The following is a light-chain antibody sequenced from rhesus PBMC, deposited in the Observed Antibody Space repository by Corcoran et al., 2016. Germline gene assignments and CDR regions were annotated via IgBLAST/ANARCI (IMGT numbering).Light chain of an antibody. Sequence: DIQMTQSPSSLSASVGDRVTITCQASQGISNWLAWYQQKPGRAPKLLIYAASSLQSGVPSRFSGSGAGKEFTLTISSLEPEDSAVYYCQKYSSSPFTFGPGTKLDIK. J-gene: IGKJ3*01. CDR1: QGISNW. CDR2: AAS. V-gene: IGKV1S11*01. CDR3: QKYSSSPFT.